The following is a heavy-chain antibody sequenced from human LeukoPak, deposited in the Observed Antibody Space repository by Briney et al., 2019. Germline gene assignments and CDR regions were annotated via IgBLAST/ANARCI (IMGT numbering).Heavy chain of an antibody. Sequence: GESLKISCKGSGYSFTSYWIGWGRQRPGKGLEGVGIIYPGVSDTRYSPSFQGQVTISAGKSLSTAYLQWSSLKASDTAMYYCARLGRYCSSTSCYTPYYFDYWGQGTLVTVSS. J-gene: IGHJ4*02. CDR1: GYSFTSYW. CDR2: IYPGVSDT. D-gene: IGHD2-2*02. CDR3: ARLGRYCSSTSCYTPYYFDY. V-gene: IGHV5-51*01.